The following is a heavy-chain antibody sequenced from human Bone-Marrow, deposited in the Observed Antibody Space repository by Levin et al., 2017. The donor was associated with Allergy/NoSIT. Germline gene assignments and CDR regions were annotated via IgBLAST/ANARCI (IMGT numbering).Heavy chain of an antibody. CDR2: IRGKRYGYTT. V-gene: IGHV3-72*01. Sequence: GGSLRLSCAVSGFTFSDHYMDWVRQTPGTGLEWVGRIRGKRYGYTTEYAASVKGRFSISGDDSKNSVYLQMNSLKTEDTAVYFCVRGPSCSGGPCPGPFDIWGHGAMVTVSS. D-gene: IGHD2-15*01. J-gene: IGHJ3*02. CDR3: VRGPSCSGGPCPGPFDI. CDR1: GFTFSDHY.